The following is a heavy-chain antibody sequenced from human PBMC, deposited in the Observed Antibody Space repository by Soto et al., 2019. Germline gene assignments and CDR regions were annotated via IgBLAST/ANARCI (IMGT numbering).Heavy chain of an antibody. CDR3: ARWGTKKEYCSGGSCYSRY. J-gene: IGHJ4*02. D-gene: IGHD2-15*01. CDR2: ISAYNGNT. CDR1: GYTFTSYG. V-gene: IGHV1-18*01. Sequence: QVQLVQSGAEVKKPGASVKVSCKASGYTFTSYGISWVRQAPGQGLEWMGWISAYNGNTTYAQKLQGRVTMTTDTSTSTAYMELRSLRSDDTAVYYCARWGTKKEYCSGGSCYSRYWGQGTLVTVSS.